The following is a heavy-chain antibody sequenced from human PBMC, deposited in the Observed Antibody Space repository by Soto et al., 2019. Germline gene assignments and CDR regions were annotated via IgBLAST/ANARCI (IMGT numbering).Heavy chain of an antibody. Sequence: EVQLVESGGGLVQPGGSLRLSCAASGFTFSSYWMSWVRQAPGKGLEWVANIKQDGSEKYYVDSVKGRFTISRDNAKNSLYLHMNSLRAEDTAVYPTEQQRRVRCYFDYWGQGTLVTVSS. CDR1: GFTFSSYW. V-gene: IGHV3-7*01. J-gene: IGHJ4*02. CDR2: IKQDGSEK. CDR3: EQQRRVRCYFDY. D-gene: IGHD6-13*01.